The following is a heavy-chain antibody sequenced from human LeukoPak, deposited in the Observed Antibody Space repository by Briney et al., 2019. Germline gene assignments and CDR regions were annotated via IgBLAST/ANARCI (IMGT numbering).Heavy chain of an antibody. Sequence: SGTLSLTCAVSGGSISSSNWWSWVRQPPGKGLEWIGEIYHSGSTNYNPSLKSRVTISVDKSKNPFSLKLSSVTAADTAVYYCARVGGAFYAHFDFWGQGTLVTVSS. V-gene: IGHV4-4*02. CDR3: ARVGGAFYAHFDF. D-gene: IGHD2/OR15-2a*01. CDR2: IYHSGST. CDR1: GGSISSSNW. J-gene: IGHJ4*02.